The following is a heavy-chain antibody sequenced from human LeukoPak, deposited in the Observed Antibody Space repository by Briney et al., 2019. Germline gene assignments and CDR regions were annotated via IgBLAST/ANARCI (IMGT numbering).Heavy chain of an antibody. CDR3: ARSGPYSSGGDPFDY. CDR2: INPNSGGT. V-gene: IGHV1-2*04. J-gene: IGHJ4*02. CDR1: GYTFTGYY. D-gene: IGHD6-19*01. Sequence: ASVKVSCKASGYTFTGYYMHWVRQAPGQGLEWMGWINPNSGGTNYAQKFQGWVTMTRDTSISIAYMELSRLRSDDTAVYYCARSGPYSSGGDPFDYWGQGTLVTVSS.